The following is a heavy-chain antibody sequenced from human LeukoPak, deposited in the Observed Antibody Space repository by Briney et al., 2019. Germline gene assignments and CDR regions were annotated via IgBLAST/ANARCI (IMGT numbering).Heavy chain of an antibody. CDR3: ARGLITIVRGVKRGWFDP. D-gene: IGHD3-10*01. CDR1: GGSFSGYY. Sequence: SETLSLTCAVYGGSFSGYYWSWIRQPPGKGLEWIGEINHSGSTNYNPSLKSRVTISVDTSKNQFSLKLSSVTAADTAVYYCARGLITIVRGVKRGWFDPWGQGTLVTVSS. J-gene: IGHJ5*02. CDR2: INHSGST. V-gene: IGHV4-34*01.